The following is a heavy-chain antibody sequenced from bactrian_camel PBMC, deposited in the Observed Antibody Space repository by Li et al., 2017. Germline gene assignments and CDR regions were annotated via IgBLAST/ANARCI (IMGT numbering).Heavy chain of an antibody. CDR2: FDTDGTI. J-gene: IGHJ4*01. CDR3: AAEGLLFRLRCPDEYNY. D-gene: IGHD3*01. V-gene: IGHV3S53*01. CDR1: GYTFSRGC. Sequence: QVQLVESGGGSVQAGGSLRLSCTASGYTFSRGCMGWFRKTPGNQREGVAAFDTDGTIIYADAVKGRFTISQDNAKKTLYLQMNSLKAEDTAMYYCAAEGLLFRLRCPDEYNYWGQGTQVTVS.